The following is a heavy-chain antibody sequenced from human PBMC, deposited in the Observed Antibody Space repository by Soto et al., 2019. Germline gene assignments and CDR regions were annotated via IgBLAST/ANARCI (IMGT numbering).Heavy chain of an antibody. V-gene: IGHV1-69*13. Sequence: ASVKVSCKASGGTFSSYAISWVRQAPGQGLEWMGGIIPIFGTANYAQKFQGRVTITADESTSTAYMELSSLRSEDTAVYYCASRREMATKYYYYGMDVWGKGTTVTVSS. CDR2: IIPIFGTA. J-gene: IGHJ6*04. CDR1: GGTFSSYA. CDR3: ASRREMATKYYYYGMDV. D-gene: IGHD5-12*01.